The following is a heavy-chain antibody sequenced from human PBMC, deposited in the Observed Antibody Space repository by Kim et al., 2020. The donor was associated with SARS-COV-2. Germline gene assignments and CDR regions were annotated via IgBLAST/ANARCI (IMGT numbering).Heavy chain of an antibody. CDR1: GFTFSSYS. Sequence: GGSLRLSCAASGFTFSSYSMNWVRQAPGKGLEWVSSISSSSSYIYYADSVKGRFTISRDNAKNSLYLQMNSLRAEDTAVYYCARGWGYGGNSALFDYWGQGTLVTVSS. V-gene: IGHV3-21*01. CDR3: ARGWGYGGNSALFDY. J-gene: IGHJ4*02. D-gene: IGHD4-17*01. CDR2: ISSSSSYI.